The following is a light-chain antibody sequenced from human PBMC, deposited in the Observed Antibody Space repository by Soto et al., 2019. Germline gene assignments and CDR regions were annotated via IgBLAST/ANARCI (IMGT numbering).Light chain of an antibody. CDR2: DAS. J-gene: IGKJ2*01. CDR3: QQYSSLVT. CDR1: HTISNL. V-gene: IGKV1-5*01. Sequence: DIRMTQSPSTLSASVGDRVTITCQASHTISNLLAWHQHKPGRAPKLLIYDASSLQSGVPSRFSGSGSATEFTLTINSRQPDDSAIYYCQQYSSLVTFGQGTKLEI.